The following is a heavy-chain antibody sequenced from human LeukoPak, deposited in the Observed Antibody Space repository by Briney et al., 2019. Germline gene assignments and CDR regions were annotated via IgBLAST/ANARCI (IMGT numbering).Heavy chain of an antibody. CDR2: IIPIFGTP. V-gene: IGHV1-69*01. Sequence: GSSVKVSCKASGGTFSSYAISWVRQAPGQGLEWMGGIIPIFGTPNYAQKFQGRVTITADESTNTAYMDLSSLRSEDTALYYCAIGYGSGSYFLVTVAFDIWGQGTMVTVSS. J-gene: IGHJ3*02. CDR3: AIGYGSGSYFLVTVAFDI. D-gene: IGHD3-10*01. CDR1: GGTFSSYA.